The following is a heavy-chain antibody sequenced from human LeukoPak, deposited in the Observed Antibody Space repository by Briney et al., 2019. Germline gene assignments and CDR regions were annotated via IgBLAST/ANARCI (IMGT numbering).Heavy chain of an antibody. V-gene: IGHV4-4*02. CDR3: ARGSGYCSRTSCYLYHFDS. J-gene: IGHJ4*02. D-gene: IGHD2-2*01. Sequence: KPSGTLSLTCAVSGGSISSSNWWSWVRQPPGKGLEWIGEIYHSGSTNYNPSLKSRVTISVDKSKNQFSLKLSSVTAADTAVYYCARGSGYCSRTSCYLYHFDSWGQGTLVTVSS. CDR1: GGSISSSNW. CDR2: IYHSGST.